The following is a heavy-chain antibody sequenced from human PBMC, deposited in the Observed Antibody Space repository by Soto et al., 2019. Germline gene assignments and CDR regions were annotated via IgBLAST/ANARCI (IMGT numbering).Heavy chain of an antibody. CDR2: IGSKGETYAT. J-gene: IGHJ4*02. Sequence: PGGSLRLSCAASGFTFGASALQWVRQASGKGLEWLGRIGSKGETYATAYAASVKGRFTISRDDSKNTAYLQMNSLRAEDTAVYYCAKDYHRLCTTTRCSGFDYWGPGILVTVSS. CDR3: AKDYHRLCTTTRCSGFDY. CDR1: GFTFGASA. V-gene: IGHV3-73*01. D-gene: IGHD2-2*01.